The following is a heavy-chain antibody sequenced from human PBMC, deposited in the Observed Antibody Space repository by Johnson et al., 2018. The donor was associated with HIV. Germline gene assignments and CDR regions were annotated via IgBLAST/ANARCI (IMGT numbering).Heavy chain of an antibody. V-gene: IGHV3-30-3*01. J-gene: IGHJ3*01. CDR2: ISYGGNKQ. Sequence: QVQLVESGGGVVQPGRSLRLSCAASGFTFSSYAMHWVRQPPGKGLEWVAVISYGGNKQYYVDSVEGRFTISRDNSKDTLYLQMNNLRREDTAVYYCARGIIVSPDAFDFWGLGTRVTVSS. CDR1: GFTFSSYA. CDR3: ARGIIVSPDAFDF. D-gene: IGHD5/OR15-5a*01.